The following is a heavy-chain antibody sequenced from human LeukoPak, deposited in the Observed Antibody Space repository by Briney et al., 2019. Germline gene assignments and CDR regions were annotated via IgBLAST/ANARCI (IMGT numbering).Heavy chain of an antibody. V-gene: IGHV3-33*01. Sequence: GGSLRLSCAASGFTFSSYGMHWVRQAPGKGLEWVAVIWYDGSNKYYADSVKGRFTISRDNSKNTLYLQMNGLRAEDTAVYYCARDMSSGSDYGMDVWGQGTTVTVSS. CDR1: GFTFSSYG. CDR3: ARDMSSGSDYGMDV. J-gene: IGHJ6*02. CDR2: IWYDGSNK. D-gene: IGHD3-10*01.